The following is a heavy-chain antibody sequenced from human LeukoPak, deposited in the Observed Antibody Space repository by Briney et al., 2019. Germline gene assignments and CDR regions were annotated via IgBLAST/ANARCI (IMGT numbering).Heavy chain of an antibody. Sequence: QPSETLSLTCAVSGSSINTGYYWGWIRQSPGKGLEWIGSIYNSGSIYYNPSLKSRVTISVDTSKTQFSLKLSSVTAADTAVYYCARDSPQAGYNKRYWYFDLWGRGTLVTVSS. J-gene: IGHJ2*01. CDR1: GSSINTGYY. CDR2: IYNSGSI. D-gene: IGHD5-24*01. V-gene: IGHV4-38-2*02. CDR3: ARDSPQAGYNKRYWYFDL.